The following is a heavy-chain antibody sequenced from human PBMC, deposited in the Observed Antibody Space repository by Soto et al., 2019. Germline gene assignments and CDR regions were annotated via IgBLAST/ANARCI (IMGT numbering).Heavy chain of an antibody. CDR1: GASLTSDY. CDR3: ARFTYTSGLNWFDP. D-gene: IGHD5-12*01. V-gene: IGHV4-59*03. CDR2: IYHMGGT. J-gene: IGHJ5*02. Sequence: SETLSLTCAVSGASLTSDYWSWIRQSPGKGLEWIGYIYHMGGTDYNPSLKSRVTISIDKSKNQFSLNLRSVTAAATAVYLFARFTYTSGLNWFDPWGQGTHVTGS.